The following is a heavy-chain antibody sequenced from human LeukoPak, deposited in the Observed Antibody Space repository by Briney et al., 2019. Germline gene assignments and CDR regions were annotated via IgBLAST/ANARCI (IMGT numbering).Heavy chain of an antibody. CDR2: IHYSGST. CDR1: GGSISSSSYY. D-gene: IGHD6-13*01. V-gene: IGHV4-39*01. CDR3: ASSTAAGFDY. J-gene: IGHJ4*02. Sequence: PSETLSLTCTVSGGSISSSSYYWGWIRQPPGKGLEWIGSIHYSGSTFYNPSLKSRVTISVDTSKNQFSLKLSSVTATDTAVYYCASSTAAGFDYWGQGTLVTVSS.